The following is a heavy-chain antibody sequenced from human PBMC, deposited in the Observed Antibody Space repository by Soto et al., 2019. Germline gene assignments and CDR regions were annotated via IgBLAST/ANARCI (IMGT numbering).Heavy chain of an antibody. J-gene: IGHJ4*02. V-gene: IGHV4-59*08. D-gene: IGHD3-16*01. CDR2: IYYSGST. Sequence: QVQLQESGPGLVKPSETLSLTCTVSGGSISSYYWSWIRQPPGKGLEWIGYIYYSGSTNYNPSLKSRVTISVDTSKNQFSLKLSSVTAADTAVYYCARQVPGDAEDQNYDYIWGSYGAFDYWGQGTLVTVSS. CDR1: GGSISSYY. CDR3: ARQVPGDAEDQNYDYIWGSYGAFDY.